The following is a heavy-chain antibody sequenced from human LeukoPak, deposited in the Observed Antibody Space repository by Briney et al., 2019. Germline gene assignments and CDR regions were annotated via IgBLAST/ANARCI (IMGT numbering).Heavy chain of an antibody. V-gene: IGHV1-2*02. Sequence: ASVKVSCKASGYTFTGYYMHWVRQAPGQGLEWMGWINPNSGGTNYAQKFQGRVTMTRDTSINTAYMELNSLKSDDTAVYYCARRIWFGEPQFDYWGQGTLVTVSS. CDR3: ARRIWFGEPQFDY. J-gene: IGHJ4*02. CDR1: GYTFTGYY. CDR2: INPNSGGT. D-gene: IGHD3-10*01.